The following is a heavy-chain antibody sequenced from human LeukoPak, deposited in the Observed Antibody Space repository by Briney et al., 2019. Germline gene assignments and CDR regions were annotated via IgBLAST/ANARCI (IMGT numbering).Heavy chain of an antibody. CDR1: GYTFTSYA. CDR3: ARGGLTGTSNFDY. CDR2: INAGNGNT. J-gene: IGHJ4*02. Sequence: ASVKVSCKASGYTFTSYAMHWVRQAPGQRLEWMGWINAGNGNTKYSQKFPGRVTITRDTSASTAYMELSSLRSDDTAVYYCARGGLTGTSNFDYWGQGTLVTVSS. D-gene: IGHD1-20*01. V-gene: IGHV1-3*01.